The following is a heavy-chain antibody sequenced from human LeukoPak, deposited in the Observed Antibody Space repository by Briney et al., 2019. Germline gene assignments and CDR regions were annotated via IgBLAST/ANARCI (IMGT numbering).Heavy chain of an antibody. CDR1: GFTFSSHG. J-gene: IGHJ4*02. Sequence: PGGSLRLSCAASGFTFSSHGMYWVRQAPGKGLEWVAVIWYDGSNKYYGDSVKGRFTISRDNSENTVYLQMNSLRAEDTAVYYCAKDTDYGDVYYFDYWGQGTLVTVSS. CDR2: IWYDGSNK. V-gene: IGHV3-33*06. D-gene: IGHD4-17*01. CDR3: AKDTDYGDVYYFDY.